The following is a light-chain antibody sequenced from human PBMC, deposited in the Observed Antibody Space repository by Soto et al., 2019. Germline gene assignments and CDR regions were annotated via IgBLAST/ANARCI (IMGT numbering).Light chain of an antibody. CDR3: AAWDDSLNGRVV. J-gene: IGLJ2*01. V-gene: IGLV1-44*01. Sequence: QSVLTQPPSASGTPGQRVTISCSGSSSNIGSNTVNWYQQLPGTAPRLLIYNNNQRPSGVPDRVSGSKSGTSASLAISGLQSEDEADYYCAAWDDSLNGRVVFGGGTKL. CDR1: SSNIGSNT. CDR2: NNN.